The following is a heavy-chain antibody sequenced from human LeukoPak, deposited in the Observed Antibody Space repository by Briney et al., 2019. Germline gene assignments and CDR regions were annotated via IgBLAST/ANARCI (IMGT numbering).Heavy chain of an antibody. V-gene: IGHV3-74*01. Sequence: GGSLRLSCEPSGFTFSRYWMHWVRQAPGKGLVWVSRIKSDGKTNYADSVKGRFTISRDNAKNTVSLQMNSLRADDTGVYYCASAPSEVGGYYPEYFRHWGQGTLVTVSS. D-gene: IGHD3-22*01. CDR3: ASAPSEVGGYYPEYFRH. CDR1: GFTFSRYW. J-gene: IGHJ1*01. CDR2: IKSDGKT.